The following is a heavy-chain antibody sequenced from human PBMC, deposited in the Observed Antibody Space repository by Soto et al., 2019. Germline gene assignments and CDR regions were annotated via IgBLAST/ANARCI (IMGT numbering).Heavy chain of an antibody. J-gene: IGHJ4*02. CDR2: IYYSGST. Sequence: SETLSLTCTVSGGSISSYYWSWIRQPPGKGLEWIGYIYYSGSTNYNPSLKSRVTISVDTSKNQFSLKLSSVTAADTAVYYCARVDIVATIRSYYFDYWGQGTLVTVSS. CDR3: ARVDIVATIRSYYFDY. CDR1: GGSISSYY. V-gene: IGHV4-59*01. D-gene: IGHD5-12*01.